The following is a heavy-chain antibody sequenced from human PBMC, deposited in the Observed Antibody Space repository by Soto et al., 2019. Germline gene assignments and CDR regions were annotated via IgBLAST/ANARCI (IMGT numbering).Heavy chain of an antibody. V-gene: IGHV3-7*03. D-gene: IGHD3-16*01. CDR1: GFTFSSYW. Sequence: EVQLVESGGGLVQPGGSLRLSWAASGFTFSSYWMSWVRQAPGKGLEWVANIKQAGREKYYVDSVKGRFTISRDNAKNSLYRQMNSLRAEDTAVYYCARDLFGEHDALEIWGQGTMVTFSS. CDR3: ARDLFGEHDALEI. CDR2: IKQAGREK. J-gene: IGHJ3*02.